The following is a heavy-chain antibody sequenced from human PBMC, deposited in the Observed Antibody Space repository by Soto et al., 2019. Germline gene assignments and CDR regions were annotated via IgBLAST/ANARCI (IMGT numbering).Heavy chain of an antibody. D-gene: IGHD3-3*01. CDR2: IWYDGSNK. CDR1: GFTFSSYG. V-gene: IGHV3-33*01. J-gene: IGHJ6*01. Sequence: PGGSLRLSCAASGFTFSSYGMHWVRQAPGKGLEWVAVIWYDGSNKYYADSVKGRFTISRDNSKNKLYLQMNSLRAEDTAVYYCARRTIFGVVEAYDYSMDVWGQVTTVTVS. CDR3: ARRTIFGVVEAYDYSMDV.